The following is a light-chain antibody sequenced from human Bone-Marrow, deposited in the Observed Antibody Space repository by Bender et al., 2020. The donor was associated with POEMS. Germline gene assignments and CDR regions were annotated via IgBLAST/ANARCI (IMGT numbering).Light chain of an antibody. V-gene: IGLV2-23*02. CDR1: SSAVGGYKY. Sequence: QSALTQPPSASGSPGQSVTISCTGTSSAVGGYKYVSWYQQHPGKAPKLMIYEVSKRPSGVSNRFSGSKSGNTASLTISGLQAEDEADYYCCSYAGSSTHVVFGGGTKLTVL. CDR2: EVS. CDR3: CSYAGSSTHVV. J-gene: IGLJ2*01.